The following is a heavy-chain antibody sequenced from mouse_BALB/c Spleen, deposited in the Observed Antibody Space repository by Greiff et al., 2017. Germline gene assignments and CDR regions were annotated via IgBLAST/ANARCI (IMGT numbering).Heavy chain of an antibody. V-gene: IGHV1-7*01. D-gene: IGHD2-4*01. CDR2: INPSTGYT. CDR1: GYTFTSYW. Sequence: VQLQQSGAELAKPGASVKMSCKASGYTFTSYWMHWVKQRPGQGLEWIGYINPSTGYTEYNQKFKDKATLTADKSSSTAYMQLSSLTSEDSAVYYCAKIYYDYDADYWGQGTTLTVSS. J-gene: IGHJ2*01. CDR3: AKIYYDYDADY.